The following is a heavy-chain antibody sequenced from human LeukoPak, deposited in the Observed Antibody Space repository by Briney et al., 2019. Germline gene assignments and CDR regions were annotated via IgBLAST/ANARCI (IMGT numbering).Heavy chain of an antibody. CDR1: VFTVSSNY. D-gene: IGHD1-1*01. Sequence: GGSLRLSCAASVFTVSSNYMSWVRQAPGKGLEWVSVIYSGGSTYYADSVKGRFTISRDNSKNTLYLQMNSLRGEDTAVYFCAKDEGGRLYCFDYWGRGTLVTVSS. V-gene: IGHV3-53*05. CDR3: AKDEGGRLYCFDY. CDR2: IYSGGST. J-gene: IGHJ4*02.